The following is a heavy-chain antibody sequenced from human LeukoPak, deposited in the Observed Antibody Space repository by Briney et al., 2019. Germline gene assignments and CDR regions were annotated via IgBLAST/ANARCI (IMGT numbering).Heavy chain of an antibody. CDR1: GGSISSYY. J-gene: IGHJ4*02. Sequence: SETLSLTCTVSGGSISSYYWSWIRQSPGKGLEWIGYIYYSGSTNYNPSLKSRVTISVDTSKNQFSLKLSSVTAADTAVYYCARADCSSTSCYADYWGQGTLVTVSS. D-gene: IGHD2-2*01. V-gene: IGHV4-59*01. CDR3: ARADCSSTSCYADY. CDR2: IYYSGST.